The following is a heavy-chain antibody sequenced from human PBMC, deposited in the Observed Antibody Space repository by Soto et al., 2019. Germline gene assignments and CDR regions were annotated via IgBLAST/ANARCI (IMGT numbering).Heavy chain of an antibody. CDR3: ATRIVATADY. Sequence: PGGSLRLSCVASGFTFNNVWMNWVRQSPGKGLEWVGRIRDGGTTDYAAAVKGRFSISRDDSKNTLYLQMNNLEPDDTAIYYCATRIVATADYWGQGTLVTVSS. V-gene: IGHV3-15*07. CDR2: IRDGGTT. J-gene: IGHJ4*02. CDR1: GFTFNNVW. D-gene: IGHD5-12*01.